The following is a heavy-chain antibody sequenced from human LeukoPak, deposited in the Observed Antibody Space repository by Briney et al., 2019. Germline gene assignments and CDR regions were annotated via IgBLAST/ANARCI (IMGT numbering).Heavy chain of an antibody. CDR1: GGTFSSYA. J-gene: IGHJ4*02. CDR3: AGRGPYYDSSCYID. Sequence: SVKVSCKASGGTFSSYAISWVRQAPGQGLEWMGRSIPILGIANYAQKFQGRVTITADKSTSTAYMELSSLRSEDTAVYYCAGRGPYYDSSCYIDWGQGTLVTVSS. V-gene: IGHV1-69*04. CDR2: SIPILGIA. D-gene: IGHD3-22*01.